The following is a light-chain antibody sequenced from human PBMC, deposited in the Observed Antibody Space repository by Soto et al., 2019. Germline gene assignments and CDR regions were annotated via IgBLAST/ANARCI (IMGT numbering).Light chain of an antibody. CDR3: MQALQTGWT. CDR2: LGS. Sequence: DIVMTQSPLSLPVTLGEPASISCRSSQSLLHSNGFNYLDWYLQKPGQSPQLLIYLGSTRASGVPDRFSGSGSGTDFTLKISRVEAEDVGVYYCMQALQTGWTFGQGTKVDIK. CDR1: QSLLHSNGFNY. J-gene: IGKJ1*01. V-gene: IGKV2-28*01.